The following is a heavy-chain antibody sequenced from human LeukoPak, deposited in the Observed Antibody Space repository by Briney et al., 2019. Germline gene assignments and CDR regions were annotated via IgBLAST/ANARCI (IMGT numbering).Heavy chain of an antibody. V-gene: IGHV4-61*02. CDR2: IYTSGRT. J-gene: IGHJ6*03. CDR3: ARDSGSMYSIVATRLALGYYYYYMDV. CDR1: GGSISSGSYY. Sequence: SETLSLTCTVSGGSISSGSYYWTWIRQPAGKGLEWIGRIYTSGRTDYNPSLKSRVTISVDTSKNQFSLKLSSVTAADTAVYYCARDSGSMYSIVATRLALGYYYYYMDVWGKGTTVTISS. D-gene: IGHD5-12*01.